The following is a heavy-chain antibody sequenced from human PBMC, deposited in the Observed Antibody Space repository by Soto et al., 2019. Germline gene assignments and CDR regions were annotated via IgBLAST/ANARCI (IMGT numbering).Heavy chain of an antibody. Sequence: QVQLVQSGAEVKKPGSSVKVSCKASGGTFSSYTISWVRQAPGQGLEWMGRIIPILGIANYAQKFQGRVTITADKSTSTAYMELSSLRSEDTAVYYCARDPLDGWNDRGFDYWGQGTLVTVSS. CDR2: IIPILGIA. J-gene: IGHJ4*02. V-gene: IGHV1-69*08. CDR1: GGTFSSYT. D-gene: IGHD1-1*01. CDR3: ARDPLDGWNDRGFDY.